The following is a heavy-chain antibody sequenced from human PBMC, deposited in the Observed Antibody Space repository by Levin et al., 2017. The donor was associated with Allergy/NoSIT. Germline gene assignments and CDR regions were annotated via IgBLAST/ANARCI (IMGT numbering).Heavy chain of an antibody. CDR2: ITGGGFNT. CDR1: GFTLREYA. CDR3: AKKQGGTTGFSFDV. V-gene: IGHV3-23*01. J-gene: IGHJ3*01. Sequence: GESLKISCDASGFTLREYAMSWVRQAPGKGLEWVSVITGGGFNTYYGDSVKGRFTVSRDNSKNTLYLELNSLRAEDTAVYYCAKKQGGTTGFSFDVWGQGTMVTVSS. D-gene: IGHD1-14*01.